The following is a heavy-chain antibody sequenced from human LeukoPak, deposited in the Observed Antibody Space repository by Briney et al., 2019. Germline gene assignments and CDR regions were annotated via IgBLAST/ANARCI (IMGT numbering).Heavy chain of an antibody. CDR1: GFTFDDYA. J-gene: IGHJ4*02. D-gene: IGHD6-19*01. Sequence: GRSLRLSCAASGFTFDDYAMHWVRQAPGKGLEWVSGISWNSGSIGYADSVKGRFTISRDNAKNSLYLQMNSLRAEDTAIYYCAGSSGWWAHDYWGQGTLVTVSS. CDR3: AGSSGWWAHDY. V-gene: IGHV3-9*01. CDR2: ISWNSGSI.